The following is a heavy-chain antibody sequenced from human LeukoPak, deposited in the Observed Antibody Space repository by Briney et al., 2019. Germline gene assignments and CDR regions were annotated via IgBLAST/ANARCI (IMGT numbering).Heavy chain of an antibody. CDR1: GFTFSSYS. D-gene: IGHD6-13*01. V-gene: IGHV3-48*04. J-gene: IGHJ4*02. CDR2: ISSSSSTI. Sequence: GGSLRLSCAASGFTFSSYSMNWVRQAPGKGLEWVSYISSSSSTIYYADSVKGRFTISRDNSKNTLYLQMNSLRAEDTAVYYCARVRVAAGRCLDYWGQGTLVTVSS. CDR3: ARVRVAAGRCLDY.